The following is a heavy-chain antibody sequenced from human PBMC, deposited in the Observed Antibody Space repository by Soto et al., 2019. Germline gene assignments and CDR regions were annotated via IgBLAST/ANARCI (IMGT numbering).Heavy chain of an antibody. J-gene: IGHJ4*02. D-gene: IGHD3-22*01. Sequence: KPSETLSLTCAVSGGSISSGGYSWSWIRQPPGKGLEWIGYIYHSGSTYYNPSLKSRVTISVDRSKNQFSLKLSSVTAADTAVYYCARAVRGYDSSGTFDYWGQGTLVTVSS. V-gene: IGHV4-30-2*01. CDR1: GGSISSGGYS. CDR3: ARAVRGYDSSGTFDY. CDR2: IYHSGST.